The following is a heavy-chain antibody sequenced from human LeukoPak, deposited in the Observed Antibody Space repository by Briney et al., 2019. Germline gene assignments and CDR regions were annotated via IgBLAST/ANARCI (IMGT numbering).Heavy chain of an antibody. V-gene: IGHV3-66*01. D-gene: IGHD2-15*01. Sequence: GGSLRLSCAASGFTASSNYMSWVRQAPGKGLEWVSVIYSGGSTYYADSVKGRFTISRDNSKNTLYLQMNSLRAEDTAVYYCARDPFGYCSGGSCYSDYWGQGTLVTVSS. CDR2: IYSGGST. J-gene: IGHJ4*02. CDR3: ARDPFGYCSGGSCYSDY. CDR1: GFTASSNY.